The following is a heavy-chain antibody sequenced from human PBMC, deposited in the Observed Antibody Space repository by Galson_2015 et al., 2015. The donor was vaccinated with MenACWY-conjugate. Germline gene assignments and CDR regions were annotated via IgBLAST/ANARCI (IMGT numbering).Heavy chain of an antibody. D-gene: IGHD2-21*01. V-gene: IGHV3-7*03. CDR3: TRQPESYSHGMDV. CDR2: IKQDGSAT. Sequence: SLRLSCAAPGFTISSYWMTWVRQAPGKGLEWVANIKQDGSATYYVDSVKGRFTISRDNAKSSLYLQVSSLRVEDTAVYYCTRQPESYSHGMDVWGQGTTVTVSS. CDR1: GFTISSYW. J-gene: IGHJ6*02.